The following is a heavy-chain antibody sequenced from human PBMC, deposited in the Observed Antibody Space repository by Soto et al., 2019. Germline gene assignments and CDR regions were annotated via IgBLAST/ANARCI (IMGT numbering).Heavy chain of an antibody. J-gene: IGHJ5*02. V-gene: IGHV3-23*01. CDR3: AKELLKYTRPFDP. D-gene: IGHD2-2*01. CDR1: GFTVSSYA. CDR2: IRGSGGST. Sequence: PGGSLRLSCPASGFTVSSYAMRWVRQAPGKGQEWVSAIRGSGGSTYYADSGKGRFTISRDNSKKTLHLQMKSVGAEDTAVYYCAKELLKYTRPFDPWGEGSLVKVYS.